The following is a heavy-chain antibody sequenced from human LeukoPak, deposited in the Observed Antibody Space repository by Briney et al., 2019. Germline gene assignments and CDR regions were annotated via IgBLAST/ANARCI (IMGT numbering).Heavy chain of an antibody. Sequence: GGSLRLSCAASGFTFSSSTMTWVRQAPGKGLEWVSYISSSSSTIYYADSVKGRFTISRDNAKNSLYLQMNSLGAEDTAVYYCARAPKGYYFDYWGQGTLVTVSS. CDR3: ARAPKGYYFDY. CDR1: GFTFSSST. J-gene: IGHJ4*02. CDR2: ISSSSSTI. V-gene: IGHV3-48*04.